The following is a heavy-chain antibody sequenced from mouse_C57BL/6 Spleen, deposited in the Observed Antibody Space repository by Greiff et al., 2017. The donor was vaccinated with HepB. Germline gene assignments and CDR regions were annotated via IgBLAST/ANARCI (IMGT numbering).Heavy chain of an antibody. CDR2: IYPGDGDT. CDR3: ARSRFITTVFDY. CDR1: GYAFSSSW. Sequence: QVQLKQSGPELVKPGASVKISCKASGYAFSSSWMNWVKQRPGKGLEWIGRIYPGDGDTNYNGKFKGKATLTADKSSSTAYMQLSSLTSEDSAVYFGARSRFITTVFDYWGQGTTLTVSS. D-gene: IGHD1-1*01. J-gene: IGHJ2*01. V-gene: IGHV1-82*01.